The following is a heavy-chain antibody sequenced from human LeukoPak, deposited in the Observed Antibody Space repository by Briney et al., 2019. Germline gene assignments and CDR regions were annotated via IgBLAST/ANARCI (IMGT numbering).Heavy chain of an antibody. J-gene: IGHJ4*02. Sequence: ASVKVSCKAPGYTFTSYALHWVRQAPGQRLEWMGWINAGNDNTRYSQKFQGRVTITRDTSASTAYMELSSLRSEDTAVYYCARDGEYYDSRGSYFDSWGQGTLVTVSS. CDR3: ARDGEYYDSRGSYFDS. CDR2: INAGNDNT. D-gene: IGHD3-22*01. V-gene: IGHV1-3*01. CDR1: GYTFTSYA.